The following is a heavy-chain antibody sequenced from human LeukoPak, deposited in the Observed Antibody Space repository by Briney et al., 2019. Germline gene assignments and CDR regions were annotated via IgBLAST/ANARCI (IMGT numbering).Heavy chain of an antibody. D-gene: IGHD3-9*01. CDR2: IYISGST. V-gene: IGHV4-4*07. CDR1: GGSISSYY. Sequence: SETLSLTCTVSGGSISSYYWSWIRQPAGKGLEWIGRIYISGSTNYNPSFKSRVTMSVDTSKNQFSLKLSSVTAADTAVYYCAXXXYYDILTGYRLGVYYYYMDVWGKGTTVTISS. J-gene: IGHJ6*03. CDR3: AXXXYYDILTGYRLGVYYYYMDV.